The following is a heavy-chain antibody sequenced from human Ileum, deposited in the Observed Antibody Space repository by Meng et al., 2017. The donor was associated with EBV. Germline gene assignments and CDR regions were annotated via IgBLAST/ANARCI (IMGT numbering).Heavy chain of an antibody. V-gene: IGHV1-3*01. CDR3: TWCYSGGVCYDFDY. Sequence: VLLVHSGFVCKKPRASVKVPCKGSGSYFTTYHVHRVAQAPRQRIEWMGWMNVDNSNTEYSQKFHVRDTNTHDPSASKAHMELSSLPSEDTAIYYFTWCYSGGVCYDFDYWGQGTLVTVSS. D-gene: IGHD2-8*02. CDR2: MNVDNSNT. J-gene: IGHJ4*02. CDR1: GSYFTTYH.